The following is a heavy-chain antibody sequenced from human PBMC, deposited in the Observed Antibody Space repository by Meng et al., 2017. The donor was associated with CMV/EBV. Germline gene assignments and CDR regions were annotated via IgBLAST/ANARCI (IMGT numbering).Heavy chain of an antibody. Sequence: GGSLRLSCAASGFTFSNAWMSWVRQAPGKGLEWVGRIKSKTDGGTTDYAAPVKGRFTISRDDSKNTLYLQMNSLKTEDTAVYYCTTAGIQLWLPQVDYWGQGTLVTVSS. D-gene: IGHD5-18*01. V-gene: IGHV3-15*01. CDR3: TTAGIQLWLPQVDY. J-gene: IGHJ4*02. CDR1: GFTFSNAW. CDR2: IKSKTDGGTT.